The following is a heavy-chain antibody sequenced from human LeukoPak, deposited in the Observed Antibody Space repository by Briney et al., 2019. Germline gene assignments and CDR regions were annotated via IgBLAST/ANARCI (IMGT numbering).Heavy chain of an antibody. D-gene: IGHD2-15*01. CDR1: GFSVSSSE. CDR2: ISDFASTV. CDR3: ARGVVVAAIHYYYGMDV. Sequence: GGSLRLSCAASGFSVSSSEMNWVRQAPGKGLEWVSYISDFASTVYYADSVKGRFTISRDTAKNSLYLQMNSLRDEDTAVYYCARGVVVAAIHYYYGMDVWGQGTTVTVSS. V-gene: IGHV3-48*03. J-gene: IGHJ6*02.